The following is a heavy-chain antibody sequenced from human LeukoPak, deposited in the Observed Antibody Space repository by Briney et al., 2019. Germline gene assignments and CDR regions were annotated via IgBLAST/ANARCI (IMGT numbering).Heavy chain of an antibody. V-gene: IGHV6-1*01. J-gene: IGHJ4*02. CDR2: TYYRSKWYN. CDR3: ARAPGNYYDSSGTFDY. Sequence: SQTLSLTCAISGDSVSSNSAAWNWIRQSPSRGLEWLGRTYYRSKWYNGYAVSVKNRITINPDTSKNQFSLQLNSVTPEDTAVYYCARAPGNYYDSSGTFDYWGQGTLVTVSS. CDR1: GDSVSSNSAA. D-gene: IGHD3-22*01.